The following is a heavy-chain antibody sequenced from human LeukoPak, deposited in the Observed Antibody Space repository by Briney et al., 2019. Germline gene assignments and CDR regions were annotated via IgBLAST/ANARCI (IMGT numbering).Heavy chain of an antibody. CDR2: ISSSSSYI. J-gene: IGHJ6*02. D-gene: IGHD6-19*01. V-gene: IGHV3-21*01. Sequence: GGSLRLSCAASGFTFSSYSMNWVRQAPGKGLEWVSSISSSSSYIYYADSVKGRFTISRDNAKNSLYLQMNSLRAEDTAVYYCAKPLSSAWTGMDVWGQGTTVTVSS. CDR1: GFTFSSYS. CDR3: AKPLSSAWTGMDV.